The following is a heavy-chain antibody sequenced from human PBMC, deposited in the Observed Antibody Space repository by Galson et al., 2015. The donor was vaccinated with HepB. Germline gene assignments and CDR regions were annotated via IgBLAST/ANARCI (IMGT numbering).Heavy chain of an antibody. J-gene: IGHJ5*02. CDR1: GFIFSTYA. CDR3: AKGGGDFWSGPLFDP. CDR2: ISGSGGTT. V-gene: IGHV3-23*01. D-gene: IGHD3-3*01. Sequence: SLRLSCAASGFIFSTYAMSWVRQAPGKGLEWVAAISGSGGTTYYADSMKGRFTISRPNSKNTLYLQINSLRAEDTAIYYCAKGGGDFWSGPLFDPWGQGTLVTVSS.